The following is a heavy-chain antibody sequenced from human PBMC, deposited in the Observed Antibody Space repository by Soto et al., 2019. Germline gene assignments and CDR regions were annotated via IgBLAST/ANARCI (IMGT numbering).Heavy chain of an antibody. V-gene: IGHV3-23*01. CDR3: AKHVADSGSRSFDY. J-gene: IGHJ4*02. CDR2: VSGSGGSR. CDR1: GFTFSSYA. Sequence: GSLRLSCAASGFTFSSYAMSWVRQAPGKGLEWVSAVSGSGGSRYYGDSVKGRFTISRDNSKNTLYLQMNSLRAEDTAVYYCAKHVADSGSRSFDYWGQGTLVTVSS. D-gene: IGHD1-26*01.